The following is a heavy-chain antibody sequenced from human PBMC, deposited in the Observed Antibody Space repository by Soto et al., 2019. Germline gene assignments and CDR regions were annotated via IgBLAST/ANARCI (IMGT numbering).Heavy chain of an antibody. CDR1: GFAFNNYG. Sequence: GGSLRLSCTVPGFAFNNYGINWVRQAPGKGLEWVSLISKSDYTYYSDSVKGRFAISRDNAKSSVSLQMNTLRVEDTAVYYCAREDSIIIPAVSDFWGQGTLVTVSS. D-gene: IGHD2-2*01. V-gene: IGHV3-21*01. J-gene: IGHJ4*02. CDR3: AREDSIIIPAVSDF. CDR2: ISKSDYT.